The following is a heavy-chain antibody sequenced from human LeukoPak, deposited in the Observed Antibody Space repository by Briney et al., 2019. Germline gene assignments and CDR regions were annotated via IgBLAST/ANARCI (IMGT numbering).Heavy chain of an antibody. CDR2: VTWDGFST. Sequence: GGFLRLSCAASGFTFNDHAMHWVRQAPGKGLEWVSLVTWDGFSTTYADSVKGRFTISRDNPKNYLYLQMNSLSAEDTGVYYCARRSRGYYDYWGQGTLVTVSS. CDR1: GFTFNDHA. D-gene: IGHD3-22*01. J-gene: IGHJ4*02. V-gene: IGHV3-43D*04. CDR3: ARRSRGYYDY.